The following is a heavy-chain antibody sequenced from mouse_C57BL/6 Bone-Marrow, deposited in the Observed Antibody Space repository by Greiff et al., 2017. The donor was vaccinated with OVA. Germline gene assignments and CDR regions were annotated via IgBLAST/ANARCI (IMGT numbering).Heavy chain of an antibody. CDR1: GFTFSSYG. J-gene: IGHJ2*01. Sequence: EVKLVESGGDLVKPGGSLKLSCAASGFTFSSYGMSWVRQTPDKRLEWVATISSGGSYTYYPDSVKGRVTISRDNAKNTLYLQMSSLKSEDTAMYYCARRGYGCFDYWGQGTTLTVSS. CDR2: ISSGGSYT. V-gene: IGHV5-6*02. CDR3: ARRGYGCFDY. D-gene: IGHD1-2*01.